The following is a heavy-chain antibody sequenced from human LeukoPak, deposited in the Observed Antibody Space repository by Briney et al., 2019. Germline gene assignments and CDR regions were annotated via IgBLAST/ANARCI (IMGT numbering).Heavy chain of an antibody. V-gene: IGHV3-7*01. CDR2: IKQDGSEK. Sequence: GGSLRLSCAASGFTFSSYWMSWVRQAPGKGLEWVANIKQDGSEKYYVDSVKGRFTISRDNAKNSLYLQMNSLRAEDTAVYYCARDVPGIAAAGANYYYYYYMDVWGKGTTVTVSS. D-gene: IGHD6-13*01. CDR1: GFTFSSYW. CDR3: ARDVPGIAAAGANYYYYYYMDV. J-gene: IGHJ6*03.